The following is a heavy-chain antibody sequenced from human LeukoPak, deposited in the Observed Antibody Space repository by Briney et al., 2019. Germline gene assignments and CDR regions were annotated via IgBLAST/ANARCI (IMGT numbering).Heavy chain of an antibody. Sequence: ASVKVSCKASGYTFTSYGISWVRQAPGQGLEWMGWINPNSGGTNYAQKFQGRVTMTRDASISTAYMELSRLRSDDTAVYYCARESRRWLQDWGQGTLVTVSS. J-gene: IGHJ4*02. D-gene: IGHD5-24*01. CDR3: ARESRRWLQD. V-gene: IGHV1-2*02. CDR1: GYTFTSYG. CDR2: INPNSGGT.